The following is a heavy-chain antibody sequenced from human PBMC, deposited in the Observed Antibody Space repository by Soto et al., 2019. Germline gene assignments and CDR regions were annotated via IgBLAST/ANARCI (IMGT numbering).Heavy chain of an antibody. D-gene: IGHD6-19*01. V-gene: IGHV4-31*03. J-gene: IGHJ4*02. Sequence: SETLSLTCTVSGGSISSGGYYWSWIRQHPGKGLEWIGYIYYSGSTYYNPSLKSRVTISVDTSKNQFSLKLSSVTAADTAVYYCARDVGVAGHFDYWGQGTLVTVSS. CDR3: ARDVGVAGHFDY. CDR2: IYYSGST. CDR1: GGSISSGGYY.